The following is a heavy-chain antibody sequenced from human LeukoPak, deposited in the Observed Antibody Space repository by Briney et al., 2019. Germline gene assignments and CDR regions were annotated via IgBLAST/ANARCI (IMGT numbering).Heavy chain of an antibody. J-gene: IGHJ4*02. Sequence: GGSLRLSCAASGFTFSSYAMSWVRHAPGKGLEWVSAISGSGGSTHYADSVKGRFTISRDNSKNTLYLQMNSLRAEDTAVYYCAKVGYSSGYHFDYWGQGTLVTVSS. CDR2: ISGSGGST. V-gene: IGHV3-23*01. CDR1: GFTFSSYA. D-gene: IGHD2-15*01. CDR3: AKVGYSSGYHFDY.